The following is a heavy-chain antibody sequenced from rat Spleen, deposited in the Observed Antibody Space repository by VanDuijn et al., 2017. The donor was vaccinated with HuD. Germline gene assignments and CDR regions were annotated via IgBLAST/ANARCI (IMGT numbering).Heavy chain of an antibody. Sequence: EVQLVESGGGLVQPGRSLKLSCAASGFTFSDYNMAWVRQAPKKGLEWVATISYDGSSTYYRDSVKGRFTISRDNAKSNLYLQMDSLRSEDTATYYCAVSGYGYWGQGVMVTVSS. D-gene: IGHD4-3*01. J-gene: IGHJ2*01. CDR1: GFTFSDYN. CDR3: AVSGYGY. V-gene: IGHV5-7*01. CDR2: ISYDGSST.